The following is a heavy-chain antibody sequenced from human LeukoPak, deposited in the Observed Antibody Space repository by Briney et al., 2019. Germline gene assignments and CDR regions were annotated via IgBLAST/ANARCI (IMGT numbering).Heavy chain of an antibody. J-gene: IGHJ5*02. CDR1: RGSISGNYY. CDR3: ARDPSITGTPGWFDP. Sequence: SETLSLTCTVSRGSISGNYYWGWIRQPPGKGLEWIGSIYYSGSTYYNPSLKSRVTISVDTAKNQFSLKLSSVTAADTAVFYCARDPSITGTPGWFDPWGQGTLVTVSS. V-gene: IGHV4-39*07. D-gene: IGHD1-20*01. CDR2: IYYSGST.